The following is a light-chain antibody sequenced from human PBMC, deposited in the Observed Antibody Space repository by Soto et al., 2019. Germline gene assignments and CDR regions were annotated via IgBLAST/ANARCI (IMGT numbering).Light chain of an antibody. V-gene: IGLV2-23*02. J-gene: IGLJ3*02. CDR3: CSYAGSSTFKV. CDR1: RSDNGASNS. CDR2: EAT. Sequence: QSVLTQPASVSGSPGQSITISCAGTRSDNGASNSVSWYQHLPGRSPTLIIYEATNRPSGVSERFSGSKAGDTASLTISGLQADDEADYYCCSYAGSSTFKVFGGGTKLTVL.